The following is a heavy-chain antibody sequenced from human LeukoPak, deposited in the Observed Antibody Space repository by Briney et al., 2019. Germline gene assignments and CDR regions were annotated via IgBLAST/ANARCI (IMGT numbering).Heavy chain of an antibody. V-gene: IGHV3-23*01. CDR1: GFTFSSYA. CDR2: ISGSGGST. CDR3: ARDGLEDAFDI. J-gene: IGHJ3*02. D-gene: IGHD3/OR15-3a*01. Sequence: GGSLRLSCAASGFTFSSYAMSWVRQAPGKGLEWVSAISGSGGSTYYADSVKGRFTISRDNAKNSLYLQMNSLRAEDTAVYYCARDGLEDAFDIWGQGTMVTVSS.